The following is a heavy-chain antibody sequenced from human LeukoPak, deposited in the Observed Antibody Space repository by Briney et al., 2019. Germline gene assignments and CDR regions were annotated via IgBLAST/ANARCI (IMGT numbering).Heavy chain of an antibody. V-gene: IGHV3-23*01. CDR3: AKDGL. CDR2: ISTSGRT. J-gene: IGHJ4*02. CDR1: GFTFSNDG. D-gene: IGHD2-21*01. Sequence: GGSLRLSCAASGFTFSNDGMNWVRQAPGKGLEWVSGISTSGRTYYADSVKGRFTIPRDDSKNTLYLQRNSLRAEDTAVYYCAKDGLWGQGTQVTVSS.